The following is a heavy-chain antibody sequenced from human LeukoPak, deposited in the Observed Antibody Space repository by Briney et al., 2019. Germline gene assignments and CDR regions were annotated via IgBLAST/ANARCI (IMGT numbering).Heavy chain of an antibody. CDR1: GDTCNNYI. J-gene: IGHJ6*03. CDR3: ARVDRHHFYMDV. CDR2: GMPLFNTP. D-gene: IGHD1-14*01. V-gene: IGHV1-69*05. Sequence: GASVKVSCKASGDTCNNYIITWVRQAPGQGLEWMGGGMPLFNTPNYAQKFQGRITIITDASTHTSYMELRSLRPEDTAVYSCARVDRHHFYMDVWGKGTTVTVSS.